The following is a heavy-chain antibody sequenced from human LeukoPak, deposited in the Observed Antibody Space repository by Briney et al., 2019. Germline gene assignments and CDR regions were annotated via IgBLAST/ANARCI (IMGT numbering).Heavy chain of an antibody. Sequence: PSETLSLTCAVYGGSFSGYYWSWIRQPPGKGLEWIGEINHSGSTNYNPSLKSRVTISVDTSKNQFSLKLSSVTAADTAVYYCGRGQKLVNYGGREPRVTFSS. J-gene: IGHJ4*02. CDR1: GGSFSGYY. D-gene: IGHD6-6*01. V-gene: IGHV4-34*01. CDR2: INHSGST. CDR3: GRGQKLVNY.